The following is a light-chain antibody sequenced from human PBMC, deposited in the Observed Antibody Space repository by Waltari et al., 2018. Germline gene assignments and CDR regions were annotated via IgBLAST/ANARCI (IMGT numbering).Light chain of an antibody. J-gene: IGLJ2*01. CDR1: SGDVGTYTY. V-gene: IGLV2-8*01. Sequence: QSALNQPPSASGSPGQSVTISCTGPSGDVGTYTYVSCYQQHPGKAPKPIIYEVTKRPSGVPDRFSASKSANTASLTVSGLQTEDEADYYCSSYGGSNNHVIFGGGTKLTVL. CDR3: SSYGGSNNHVI. CDR2: EVT.